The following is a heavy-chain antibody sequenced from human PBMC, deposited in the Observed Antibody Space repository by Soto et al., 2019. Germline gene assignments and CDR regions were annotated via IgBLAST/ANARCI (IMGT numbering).Heavy chain of an antibody. CDR2: INSDGSST. CDR1: GFTFSSYW. Sequence: EVQLVESGGGLVQPGGSLRLSCAASGFTFSSYWMHWVRQAPGKGLVWVSRINSDGSSTSYADSVKGRFTISRDYAKNTLYLQMNSLRAEDTAVYYCARDLAGYSSSRINWFDPWGQGTLVTVSS. J-gene: IGHJ5*02. D-gene: IGHD6-13*01. V-gene: IGHV3-74*01. CDR3: ARDLAGYSSSRINWFDP.